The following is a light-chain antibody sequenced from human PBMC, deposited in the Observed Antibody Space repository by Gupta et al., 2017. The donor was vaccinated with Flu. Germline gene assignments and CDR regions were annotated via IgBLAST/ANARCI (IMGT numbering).Light chain of an antibody. Sequence: DIVMTQSPLSLPVTPGEPASISCRSSQSLLHSNGYNCLDWYLQKPGQSPQFLIYLGSNRASGVPDRFSGSGSGTDFTLKISSVEAEDVGVYYCMQTLQTPLTFGGGTKVEIK. CDR3: MQTLQTPLT. CDR1: QSLLHSNGYNC. V-gene: IGKV2-28*01. J-gene: IGKJ4*01. CDR2: LGS.